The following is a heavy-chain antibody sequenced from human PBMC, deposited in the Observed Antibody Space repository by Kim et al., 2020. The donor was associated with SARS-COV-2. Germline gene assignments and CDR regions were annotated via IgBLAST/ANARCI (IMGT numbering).Heavy chain of an antibody. J-gene: IGHJ4*02. Sequence: YYHPAPKRRVPTSVDTSKNKFSLKLSSVTAADTAVYYCAGGSGSGYSFDYWGQGTLVTVSS. CDR3: AGGSGSGYSFDY. V-gene: IGHV4-39*07. D-gene: IGHD3-22*01.